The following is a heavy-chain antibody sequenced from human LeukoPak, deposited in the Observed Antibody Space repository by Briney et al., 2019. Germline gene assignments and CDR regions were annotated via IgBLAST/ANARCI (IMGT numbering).Heavy chain of an antibody. D-gene: IGHD2-2*01. V-gene: IGHV3-7*01. CDR3: ARDTQSTSCYAGCVYYYYMDV. CDR1: GFTFSSYW. J-gene: IGHJ6*03. Sequence: PGGSLRLSCAASGFTFSSYWMSWVRQAPGKGLEWVANIKQDGSEKYYVDSVKGRFTISRDNAKNSLYLQMNSLRAEDTAVYYCARDTQSTSCYAGCVYYYYMDVWGKGTTVTVSS. CDR2: IKQDGSEK.